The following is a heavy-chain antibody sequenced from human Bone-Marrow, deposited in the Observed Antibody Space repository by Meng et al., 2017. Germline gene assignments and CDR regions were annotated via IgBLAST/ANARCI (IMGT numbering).Heavy chain of an antibody. CDR1: GFTFSSYG. D-gene: IGHD4-17*01. Sequence: GESLKISCAASGFTFSSYGMHWVRQAPGKGLEWVAVIRYDGSNKYYADSVKGRFTISRDNSKNTLYLQMNSLRAEDTAVYYCARDFDSYGDYVSAPYDAFDIWGQGTMVTVSS. V-gene: IGHV3-33*01. CDR3: ARDFDSYGDYVSAPYDAFDI. CDR2: IRYDGSNK. J-gene: IGHJ3*02.